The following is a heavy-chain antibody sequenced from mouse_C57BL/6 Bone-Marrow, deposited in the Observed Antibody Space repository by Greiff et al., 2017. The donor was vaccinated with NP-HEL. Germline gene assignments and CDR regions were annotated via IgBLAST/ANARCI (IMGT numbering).Heavy chain of an antibody. CDR3: TRDHYYYGSSSFAY. J-gene: IGHJ3*01. CDR1: GYTFTSYW. CDR2: IYPGNSDT. Sequence: EVQLQQSGTVLARPGASVKMSCKTSGYTFTSYWMHWVKQRPGQGLEWIGAIYPGNSDTSYNQKFKGKAKLTAVTSASTAYMELSSLTNEDSAVYYCTRDHYYYGSSSFAYWGQGTLVTVSA. D-gene: IGHD1-1*01. V-gene: IGHV1-5*01.